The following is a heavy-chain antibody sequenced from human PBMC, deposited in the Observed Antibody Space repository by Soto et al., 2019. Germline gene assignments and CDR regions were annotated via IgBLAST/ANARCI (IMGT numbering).Heavy chain of an antibody. Sequence: QAQLVESGGGVVQPGRSLRLSCAASGFTFSSYGMHWVRQAPGTGLEWVAVISYDGGIQHYADSVKGRFTISRDNSKNTVLLQMNSLRAEDTAVYYCVSDRGYGHASVPYSWGQGTLVSVSS. D-gene: IGHD5-18*01. J-gene: IGHJ4*02. V-gene: IGHV3-30*03. CDR2: ISYDGGIQ. CDR3: VSDRGYGHASVPYS. CDR1: GFTFSSYG.